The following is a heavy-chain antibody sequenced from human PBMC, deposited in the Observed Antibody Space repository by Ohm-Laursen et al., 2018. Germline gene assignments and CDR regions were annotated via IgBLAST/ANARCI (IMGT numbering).Heavy chain of an antibody. J-gene: IGHJ5*02. V-gene: IGHV3-30*18. CDR1: GFTFSSYG. CDR2: ISYDGSNK. CDR3: AKDRNYGDYGLSNWFDP. D-gene: IGHD4-17*01. Sequence: SLRLSCSASGFTFSSYGMHWVRQAPGKGLEWVAVISYDGSNKYYADSVKGRFTISRDNSKSTLYLQMDSLRAEDTAVYYCAKDRNYGDYGLSNWFDPWGQGTLVTVSS.